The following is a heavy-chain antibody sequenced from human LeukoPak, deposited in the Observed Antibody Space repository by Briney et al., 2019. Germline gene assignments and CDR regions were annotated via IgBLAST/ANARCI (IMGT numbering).Heavy chain of an antibody. CDR3: ARDAGQQPHDY. CDR2: IKQDGREK. CDR1: GFTFSSYW. Sequence: GGSLRLSCAASGFTFSSYWMSWVRQAPGKGLEWVANIKQDGREKYYVDSVKGRFTISRDTSRSTLYLQMSSLRAEDTAVYYCARDAGQQPHDYWGQGTLVTVSS. J-gene: IGHJ4*02. V-gene: IGHV3-7*05. D-gene: IGHD6-13*01.